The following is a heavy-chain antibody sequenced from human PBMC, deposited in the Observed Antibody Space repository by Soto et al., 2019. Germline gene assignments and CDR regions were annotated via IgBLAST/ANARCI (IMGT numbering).Heavy chain of an antibody. V-gene: IGHV3-23*01. CDR2: IRDGGGST. CDR1: GFTFSNYA. D-gene: IGHD2-2*01. J-gene: IGHJ4*02. Sequence: HPGGSLRLSCAASGFTFSNYAMSWVRQAPGKGLEWVSAIRDGGGSTYYADSVRGRFTISRDNSKNTLYLQMNSLRAEDTAVYYCAKPISRCDRDSCYYVFHYWGQGTQVTVSS. CDR3: AKPISRCDRDSCYYVFHY.